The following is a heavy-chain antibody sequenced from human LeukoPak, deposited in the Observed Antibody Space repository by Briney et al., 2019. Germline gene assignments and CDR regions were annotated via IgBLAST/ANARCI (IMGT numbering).Heavy chain of an antibody. V-gene: IGHV4-4*07. CDR3: ARAKDNYRGNDAFDM. D-gene: IGHD3-16*02. CDR2: IYASGGS. CDR1: GGSISDYY. Sequence: SEXLSLTCTVSGGSISDYYWSWVRQSAGKGLEWIGRIYASGGSNYNTSLRSRRTMSVDTTKKKCSLRLSSISAADTAVYYCARAKDNYRGNDAFDMWGQGTMVTVSS. J-gene: IGHJ3*02.